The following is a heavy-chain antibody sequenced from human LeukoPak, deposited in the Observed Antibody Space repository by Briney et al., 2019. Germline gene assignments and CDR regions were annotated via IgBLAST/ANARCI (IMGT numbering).Heavy chain of an antibody. J-gene: IGHJ6*03. V-gene: IGHV5-51*01. CDR1: GYSFTSYW. CDR3: ARVGTRIAARLSSYYYYMDV. D-gene: IGHD6-6*01. Sequence: GESLKISCKGSGYSFTSYWIGWGRQMPGKGLEWMGMIYPGDSDTRYSPSFQGQVTISADKSISTAYLQWSSLKASDTAMYYCARVGTRIAARLSSYYYYMDVWGKGTTVTASS. CDR2: IYPGDSDT.